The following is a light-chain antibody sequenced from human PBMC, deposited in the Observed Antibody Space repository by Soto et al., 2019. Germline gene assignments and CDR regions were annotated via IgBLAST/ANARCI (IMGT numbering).Light chain of an antibody. CDR2: WGS. CDR3: MQCLQSLYT. CDR1: QSLLHSIGYNC. Sequence: MVMTQSPLSLRVTPGEPASISCRSSQSLLHSIGYNCLDWYVQKPGQSPQLLIYWGSIRASGAPDRFSGSGSGTDFTLKISRVEAEDVGHYYCMQCLQSLYTFGQGTKVDIK. V-gene: IGKV2-28*01. J-gene: IGKJ2*01.